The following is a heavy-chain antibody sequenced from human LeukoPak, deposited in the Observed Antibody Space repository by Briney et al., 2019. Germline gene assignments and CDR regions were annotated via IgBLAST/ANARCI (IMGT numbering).Heavy chain of an antibody. CDR2: INPKTLGT. CDR3: ARDSHSDDSSGYYDY. Sequence: ASVKVSFHASGYTLTGYYMHWVRQAPGHGLEWMGWINPKTLGTNYAQKFRGRVTMTRDTSITTVYMELSSLRSDDTAVYYCARDSHSDDSSGYYDYWGQGTLVTVST. D-gene: IGHD3-22*01. V-gene: IGHV1-2*02. CDR1: GYTLTGYY. J-gene: IGHJ4*02.